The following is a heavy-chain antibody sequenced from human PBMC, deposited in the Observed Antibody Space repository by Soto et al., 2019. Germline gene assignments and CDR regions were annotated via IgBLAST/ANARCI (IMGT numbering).Heavy chain of an antibody. CDR3: AKNGQPPYYFYGMDV. J-gene: IGHJ6*02. D-gene: IGHD2-8*01. CDR1: GYTFTRYG. CDR2: ISGYNGDP. V-gene: IGHV1-18*01. Sequence: QGQLVQSGAEVKKPGASVKVSCKASGYTFTRYGISWVRQAPGQGLEWMGWISGYNGDPNYAQKFQGRVTMTVDTSTTTAFMERTSLTSDDRAVYYCAKNGQPPYYFYGMDVWGQGTTVTVSS.